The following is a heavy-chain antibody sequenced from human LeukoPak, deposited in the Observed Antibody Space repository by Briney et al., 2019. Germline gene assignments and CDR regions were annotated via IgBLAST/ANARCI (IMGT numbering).Heavy chain of an antibody. CDR2: IIPIFGTA. CDR3: ARERDTAMVLPFDY. V-gene: IGHV1-69*05. D-gene: IGHD5-18*01. J-gene: IGHJ4*02. CDR1: GGTFSSYA. Sequence: SVKVSCKASGGTFSSYAISWVRQAPGQGLEWMGRIIPIFGTANYAQKSQGRVTITTDESTSTAYMELSSLRSEDTAVYYCARERDTAMVLPFDYWGQGTLVTVSS.